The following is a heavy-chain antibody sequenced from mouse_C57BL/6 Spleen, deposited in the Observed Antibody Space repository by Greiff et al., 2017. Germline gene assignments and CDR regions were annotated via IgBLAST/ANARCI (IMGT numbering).Heavy chain of an antibody. CDR3: ARRETYAMDY. CDR1: GFTFSSYG. V-gene: IGHV5-6*02. CDR2: ISSGGSYT. Sequence: DVMLVESGGDLVKPGGSLKLSCAASGFTFSSYGMSWVRQTPDKRLEWVATISSGGSYTYYPDSVKGRFTISRDKAKNTLYLQISRLNSEDTAMYYCARRETYAMDYWGQGTSVTVSS. J-gene: IGHJ4*01.